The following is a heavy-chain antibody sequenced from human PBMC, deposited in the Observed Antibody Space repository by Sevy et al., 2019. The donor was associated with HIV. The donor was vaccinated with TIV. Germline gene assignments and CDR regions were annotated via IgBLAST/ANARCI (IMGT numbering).Heavy chain of an antibody. CDR2: VDHTGNI. CDR1: VDSFNGHY. V-gene: IGHV4-34*01. D-gene: IGHD2-15*01. CDR3: ARGPIEARGRGYFDI. Sequence: SETLSLTCAVYVDSFNGHYWSWIRQVPGRGLEWIGEVDHTGNINYNPAPKNRLAMSVNRSSNQFSLNLTSLTAADTAVYYCARGPIEARGRGYFDIWGHGNRVTVSS. J-gene: IGHJ4*03.